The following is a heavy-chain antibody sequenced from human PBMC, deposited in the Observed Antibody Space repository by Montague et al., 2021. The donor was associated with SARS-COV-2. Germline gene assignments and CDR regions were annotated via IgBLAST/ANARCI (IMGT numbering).Heavy chain of an antibody. CDR3: ARGVKSTIRGIITKRTPLPRGNRDV. D-gene: IGHD3-10*01. CDR2: VDTAGDP. Sequence: SLSLSCSASGLTFSSYDFHWVRQGTGKGLEWVSAVDTAGDPYYADSVKGRFTISRENAKNYVYLQLDSLRAGDTAVYYCARGVKSTIRGIITKRTPLPRGNRDVGGQGTAVIVSS. V-gene: IGHV3-13*05. CDR1: GLTFSSYD. J-gene: IGHJ6*02.